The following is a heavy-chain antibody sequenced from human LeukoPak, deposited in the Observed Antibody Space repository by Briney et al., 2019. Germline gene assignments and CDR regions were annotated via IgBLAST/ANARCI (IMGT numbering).Heavy chain of an antibody. D-gene: IGHD2/OR15-2a*01. Sequence: ASVKVSCKATGFTFTNYDINWARQATGQGLEWMGWMNPINGNTGYAQKFQGRVTITADESTSTAYMELSSLRSEDTAVYYCARDGEYGVPDYYYYGMDVWGQGTTVTVSS. CDR2: MNPINGNT. CDR1: GFTFTNYD. CDR3: ARDGEYGVPDYYYYGMDV. J-gene: IGHJ6*02. V-gene: IGHV1-8*01.